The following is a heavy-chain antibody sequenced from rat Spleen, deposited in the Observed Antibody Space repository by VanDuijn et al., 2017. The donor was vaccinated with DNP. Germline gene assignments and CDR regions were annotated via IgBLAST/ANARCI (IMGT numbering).Heavy chain of an antibody. V-gene: IGHV3-1*01. Sequence: EVQLQESGPGLVKPSQSLSLTCSVTGYSITTTYWAWIRQFPGHKMEWMGYISYSGSTGYNPSLKSRISITRDTSKNQFFLQLNSVTTEDTATYYCARWTTGFDYWGQGVMVTVSS. CDR2: ISYSGST. J-gene: IGHJ2*01. CDR1: GYSITTTY. D-gene: IGHD1-4*01. CDR3: ARWTTGFDY.